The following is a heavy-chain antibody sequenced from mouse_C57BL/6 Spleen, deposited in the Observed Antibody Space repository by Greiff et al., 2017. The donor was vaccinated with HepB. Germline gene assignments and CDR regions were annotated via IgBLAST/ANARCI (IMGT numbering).Heavy chain of an antibody. D-gene: IGHD1-2*01. J-gene: IGHJ4*01. CDR3: ARSAGAYYYAMDY. CDR2: IYPGDGDT. V-gene: IGHV1-82*01. Sequence: VQLQQSGPELVKPGASVKISCKASGYAFSSSWMNWVKQRPGKGLEWIGRIYPGDGDTNYNGKFKGKATLTADKSSSKAYMQLSSLTSEDSAVYFCARSAGAYYYAMDYWGQGTSVTVSS. CDR1: GYAFSSSW.